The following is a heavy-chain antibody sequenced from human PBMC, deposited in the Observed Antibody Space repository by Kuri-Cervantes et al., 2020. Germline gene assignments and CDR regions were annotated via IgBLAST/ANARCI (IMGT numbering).Heavy chain of an antibody. D-gene: IGHD6-13*01. CDR1: GYTFTSYG. CDR2: ISAYNGNT. Sequence: ASVKVSCKASGYTFTSYGISWVRQAPGQGLEWMGWISAYNGNTNYAQKLQGRVTMTEDTSTDTAYMDLSSLRSEDTAKYYCAAAIAATLFDYWGQGTLVTVSS. J-gene: IGHJ4*02. CDR3: AAAIAATLFDY. V-gene: IGHV1-18*01.